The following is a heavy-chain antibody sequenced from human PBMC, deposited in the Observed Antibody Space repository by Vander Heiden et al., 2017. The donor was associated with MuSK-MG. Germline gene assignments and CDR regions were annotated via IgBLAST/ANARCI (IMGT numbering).Heavy chain of an antibody. V-gene: IGHV3-7*01. CDR3: ARVAKIYNYYMDV. J-gene: IGHJ6*03. CDR1: GFTFSTYW. Sequence: EVQLVESGGGLVQPGGSLRLSCAASGFTFSTYWMSWVRQAPGKGLEWVANIRQDGSEKYYVDSLKGRFTISRDNAKNALYLQTNSLRAEDTAVYYCARVAKIYNYYMDVWGQGTTVTVSS. CDR2: IRQDGSEK.